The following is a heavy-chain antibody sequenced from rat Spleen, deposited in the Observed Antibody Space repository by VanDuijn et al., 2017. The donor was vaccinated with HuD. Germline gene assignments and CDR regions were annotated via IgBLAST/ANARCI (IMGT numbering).Heavy chain of an antibody. CDR2: ISYDGSST. CDR1: GFTFSDYY. V-gene: IGHV5-29*01. CDR3: ARLPDY. J-gene: IGHJ2*01. Sequence: EVQLVESDGGLVQPGRSLKLSCAASGFTFSDYYMAWVRQAPTKGLEWVATISYDGSSTYYRDSVKGRFTISRDNAKSTLYLQMDSLRSEDTATYYCARLPDYWGQGVMVTVSS.